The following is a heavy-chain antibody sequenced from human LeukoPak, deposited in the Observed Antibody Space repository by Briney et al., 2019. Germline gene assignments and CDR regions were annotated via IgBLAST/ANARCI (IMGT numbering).Heavy chain of an antibody. D-gene: IGHD6-6*01. Sequence: GGSLRLSCEASGFAFSNYWMHWVRQVLGKGRVWVSRISPDVSATDHADSVRGRFTVSRDNAKHTLYLQMSSLRVDDAAVYYCVVNTRPGTYGYFQHWGQGPLVRVPS. CDR1: GFAFSNYW. J-gene: IGHJ1*01. CDR2: ISPDVSAT. V-gene: IGHV3-74*01. CDR3: VVNTRPGTYGYFQH.